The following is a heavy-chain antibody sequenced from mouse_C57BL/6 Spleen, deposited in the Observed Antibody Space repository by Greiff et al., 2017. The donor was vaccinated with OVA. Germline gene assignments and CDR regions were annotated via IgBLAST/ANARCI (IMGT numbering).Heavy chain of an antibody. CDR2: INPNNGGT. CDR3: ARNSNYLYYFDD. CDR1: GYTFTDYN. D-gene: IGHD2-5*01. Sequence: EVQLQQSGPELVKPGASVKMSCKASGYTFTDYNMHWVKQSHGKSLEWIGYINPNNGGTSYNQKFKGKATLTVNKSSSTAYMELRSLTSEDSAVYYCARNSNYLYYFDDWGKGTTLTVSS. J-gene: IGHJ2*01. V-gene: IGHV1-22*01.